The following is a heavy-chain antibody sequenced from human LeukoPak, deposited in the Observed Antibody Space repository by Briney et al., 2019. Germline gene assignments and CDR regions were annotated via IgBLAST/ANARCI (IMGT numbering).Heavy chain of an antibody. Sequence: SETLSLTCAVYGGSFSGYYWSWIRQPPGKGLEWIGEINHSGSTNYNPSLKSRVTISVDTSKNQFSLKLSSVTAADTAVYYCARGRSYCSGGSCYLSAFDIWDQGTMVTVSS. J-gene: IGHJ3*02. CDR1: GGSFSGYY. D-gene: IGHD2-15*01. V-gene: IGHV4-34*01. CDR3: ARGRSYCSGGSCYLSAFDI. CDR2: INHSGST.